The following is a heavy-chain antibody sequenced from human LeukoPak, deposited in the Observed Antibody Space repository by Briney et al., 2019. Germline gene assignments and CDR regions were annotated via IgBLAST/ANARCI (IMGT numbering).Heavy chain of an antibody. CDR2: IKEDGSEK. CDR1: GFTFSRNW. D-gene: IGHD3-10*01. J-gene: IGHJ4*02. CDR3: ARVADYYGSGTYFDY. V-gene: IGHV3-7*04. Sequence: PGGSLRLSCAASGFTFSRNWMSWVRQAPGKGLEWVANIKEDGSEKYYVDSVKGRFTISRDNAKNSLYLQMNSLRVEDTAVYYCARVADYYGSGTYFDYWGQGTLVTVSS.